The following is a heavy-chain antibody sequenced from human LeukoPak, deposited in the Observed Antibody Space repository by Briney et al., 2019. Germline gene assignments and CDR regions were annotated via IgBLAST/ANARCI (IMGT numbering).Heavy chain of an antibody. V-gene: IGHV3-48*03. CDR1: GFLFSSYE. J-gene: IGHJ4*02. CDR2: ISSRSRTI. Sequence: GGSLRLSCVASGFLFSSYEMNWVRRAPGKGLEWVSYISSRSRTIDYADSVKGRFTISRDNAKNSLYLQMNSLRTEDTALYYCARVVSTGNDFDSWGQGTLVTVSS. CDR3: ARVVSTGNDFDS. D-gene: IGHD5/OR15-5a*01.